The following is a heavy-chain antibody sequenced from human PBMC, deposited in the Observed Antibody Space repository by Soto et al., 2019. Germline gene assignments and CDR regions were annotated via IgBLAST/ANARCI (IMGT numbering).Heavy chain of an antibody. CDR2: SSNSGTYT. J-gene: IGHJ4*02. CDR3: ARSGDNYNVLDY. CDR1: GFTVGYYY. D-gene: IGHD3-10*02. V-gene: IGHV3-11*06. Sequence: GGSLRLSCAASGFTVGYYYMILIRQAPGKGLEWLSYSSNSGTYTRYADSVKGRFSISRDNAKNSLYLQINSLRGEDSATYYCARSGDNYNVLDYWGQGTPVTVSS.